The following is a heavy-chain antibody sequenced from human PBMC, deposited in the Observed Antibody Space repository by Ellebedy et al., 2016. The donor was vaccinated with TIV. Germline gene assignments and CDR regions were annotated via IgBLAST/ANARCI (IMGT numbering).Heavy chain of an antibody. Sequence: SETLSLTCTVSGDSIRRYSWSWIRQPPGRGLEWIGYIHYSGSANYNPSLKSRVTISVDTSKNQFSLKLSSVTAADTAVYYCARGGTVAYWYFDLWGRGTLVTVSS. CDR3: ARGGTVAYWYFDL. J-gene: IGHJ2*01. D-gene: IGHD4-23*01. V-gene: IGHV4-59*01. CDR2: IHYSGSA. CDR1: GDSIRRYS.